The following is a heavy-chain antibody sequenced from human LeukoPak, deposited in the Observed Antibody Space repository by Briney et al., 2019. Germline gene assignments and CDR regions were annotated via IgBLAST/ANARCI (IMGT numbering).Heavy chain of an antibody. V-gene: IGHV4-4*07. CDR2: IYTSGST. CDR1: GGSISSYY. J-gene: IGHJ5*02. D-gene: IGHD6-19*01. CDR3: ARDLAGENWFDP. Sequence: SETLSLTCTVTGGSISSYYWSWIRQPAGKALEWIGRIYTSGSTNYNPSLKSRVTMSVDTSKNQFSLKLSSVTAADTAVYYCARDLAGENWFDPWGQGTLVTVSS.